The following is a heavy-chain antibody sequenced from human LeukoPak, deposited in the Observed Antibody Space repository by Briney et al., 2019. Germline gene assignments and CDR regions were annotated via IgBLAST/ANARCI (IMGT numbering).Heavy chain of an antibody. CDR3: ARGGSYLSAFDI. Sequence: GGSLRLSCAASGFTFSSYEMSWVRQASGKGLEYVSAISSNGGSTYYANSVKGRFTISRDNSKNTLYLQMNSLRAEDTAVYYCARGGSYLSAFDIWGQGIMVTVSS. CDR2: ISSNGGST. D-gene: IGHD1-26*01. J-gene: IGHJ3*02. CDR1: GFTFSSYE. V-gene: IGHV3-64*01.